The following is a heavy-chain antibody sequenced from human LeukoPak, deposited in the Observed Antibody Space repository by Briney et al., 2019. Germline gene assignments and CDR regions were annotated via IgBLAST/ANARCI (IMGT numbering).Heavy chain of an antibody. CDR3: ARHRLAGSVDAFDI. Sequence: SETLSLTCTVSGGSISSYYWSWFRQPPGKGMEWIGYIYYSGSTNYNPSLNYNPSLNSRVTISVDTSKTQFSLKLSSVTAADTAVYYCARHRLAGSVDAFDIWGQGTMVTVSS. J-gene: IGHJ3*02. D-gene: IGHD6-19*01. CDR2: IYYSGSTNYNPSL. V-gene: IGHV4-59*08. CDR1: GGSISSYY.